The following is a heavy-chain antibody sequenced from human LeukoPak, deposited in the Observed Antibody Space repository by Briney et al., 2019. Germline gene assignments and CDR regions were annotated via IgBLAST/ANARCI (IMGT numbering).Heavy chain of an antibody. CDR1: GFTFTNYN. V-gene: IGHV3-21*06. CDR2: ITSTSSYI. CDR3: EKDRTVGASYWYFDI. J-gene: IGHJ2*01. D-gene: IGHD1-26*01. Sequence: GGSLRLSCAASGFTFTNYNFYWVPQAPGRGLEWVSSITSTSSYIYYADSMKGRFTISRHNAKNSLYLQVNSLSAEETAVYYCEKDRTVGASYWYFDIWGRGTLVTVSS.